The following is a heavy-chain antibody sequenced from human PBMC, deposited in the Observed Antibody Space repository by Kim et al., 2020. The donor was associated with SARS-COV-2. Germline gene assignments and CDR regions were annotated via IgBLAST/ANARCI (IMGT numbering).Heavy chain of an antibody. D-gene: IGHD6-13*01. J-gene: IGHJ5*02. V-gene: IGHV3-9*01. CDR3: AKVGEYSSSWYNWFDP. CDR1: GFTFGDYA. Sequence: GGSLRLSCAASGFTFGDYAMHWVRQAPGKGLEWVSGISWNSGSIGYADSVKGRFTISRDNAKNSLYLQMNSLRAEDTALYYCAKVGEYSSSWYNWFDPWGQGTLVTVSS. CDR2: ISWNSGSI.